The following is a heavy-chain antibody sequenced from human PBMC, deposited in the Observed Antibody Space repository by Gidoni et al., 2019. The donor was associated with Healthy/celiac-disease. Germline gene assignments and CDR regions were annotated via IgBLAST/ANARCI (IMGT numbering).Heavy chain of an antibody. J-gene: IGHJ4*02. V-gene: IGHV3-9*01. CDR3: AKAYYYDARALDY. Sequence: DVQLVESGGGLVQPGRSLRLSCAASGFTFDDYAMHWVRQAPGKGLEWVSGISWNSGSIGYADSVKGRFTISRDNAKNSLYLQMNSLRAEDTALYYCAKAYYYDARALDYWGQGTLVTVSS. D-gene: IGHD3-22*01. CDR1: GFTFDDYA. CDR2: ISWNSGSI.